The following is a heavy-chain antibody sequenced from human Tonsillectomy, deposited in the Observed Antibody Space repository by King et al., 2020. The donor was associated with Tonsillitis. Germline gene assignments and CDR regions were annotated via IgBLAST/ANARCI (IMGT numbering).Heavy chain of an antibody. Sequence: QLVQSGGGVVQPGRSLRLSCAASGFNLSSYAMYWVRQAPGKGLEWVAVISFDGSNKSYADSAEGRFTISRDNSKNTLYLQMNSLRAEDTAVYYCARRDGALDYYYYGMDVWGQGTTVTVTS. CDR2: ISFDGSNK. CDR1: GFNLSSYA. CDR3: ARRDGALDYYYYGMDV. D-gene: IGHD4-17*01. V-gene: IGHV3-30-3*01. J-gene: IGHJ6*02.